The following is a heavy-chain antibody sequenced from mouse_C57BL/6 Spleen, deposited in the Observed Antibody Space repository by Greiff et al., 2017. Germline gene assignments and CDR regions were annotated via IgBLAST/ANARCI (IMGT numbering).Heavy chain of an antibody. Sequence: EVQLQQSGAELVRPGASVKLSCTASGFNIKDDYMHWVKQRPEQGLEWIGWIDPANGDTEYASKFQGKATITADTSSNTAYLQLSSLTSEDTAVYYCTTGAYSNYGYWGQGTTLTVSS. J-gene: IGHJ2*01. CDR1: GFNIKDDY. V-gene: IGHV14-4*01. D-gene: IGHD2-5*01. CDR3: TTGAYSNYGY. CDR2: IDPANGDT.